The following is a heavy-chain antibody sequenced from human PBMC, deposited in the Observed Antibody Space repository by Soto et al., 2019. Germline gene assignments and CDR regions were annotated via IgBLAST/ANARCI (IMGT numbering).Heavy chain of an antibody. V-gene: IGHV3-48*02. CDR1: GFTFSSYD. CDR3: ARGADYDSSGIRLNWFDP. D-gene: IGHD3-22*01. Sequence: EVQMVESGGGLVHPGGSLRLSCAASGFTFSSYDMNWVRQAPGKGLEWGSYISSSSSTIYYADSVKGRFTISRDNAKNSLYLQMNSLRDEDTAVYYCARGADYDSSGIRLNWFDPWGQGTLVTVSS. J-gene: IGHJ5*02. CDR2: ISSSSSTI.